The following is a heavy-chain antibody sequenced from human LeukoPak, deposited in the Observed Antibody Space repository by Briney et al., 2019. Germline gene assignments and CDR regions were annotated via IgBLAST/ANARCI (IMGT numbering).Heavy chain of an antibody. J-gene: IGHJ5*02. V-gene: IGHV1-18*01. CDR1: GYTFTSYG. D-gene: IGHD6-13*01. CDR2: ISAYNGNT. Sequence: ASVKVSCKASGYTFTSYGISWVRQAPGQGLEWMGWISAYNGNTNYAQKFQGRVTMTRDTSISTAYMELSRLRSDDTAVYYCARDRSSSQGFDPWGQGTLVTVSS. CDR3: ARDRSSSQGFDP.